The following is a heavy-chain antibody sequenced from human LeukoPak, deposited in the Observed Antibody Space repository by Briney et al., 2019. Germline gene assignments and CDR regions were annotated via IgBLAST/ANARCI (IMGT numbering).Heavy chain of an antibody. CDR2: ISGYSGST. CDR1: GYTFATYS. V-gene: IGHV1-18*01. Sequence: ASVKVSCKTSGYTFATYSINWVRQAPGQGLEWMGWISGYSGSTNYAQKLQGRVTMTTDTSTTTAYMELRSLKSDDTAVYYCARGEVLLGIGVDYWGQGTLVTVSS. J-gene: IGHJ4*02. D-gene: IGHD3-16*01. CDR3: ARGEVLLGIGVDY.